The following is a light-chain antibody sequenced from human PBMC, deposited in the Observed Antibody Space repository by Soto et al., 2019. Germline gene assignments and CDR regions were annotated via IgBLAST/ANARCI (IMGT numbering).Light chain of an antibody. Sequence: DIQMTQSPSTLSASVGDRVTITCRASQSISSWLAWYQQKPGKAPKLLIYDASSLERGVPSRFGGSGSGTEFTLTISSLQPDDFATYYCQQYNSYPYTFGQGTKLEIK. CDR2: DAS. CDR3: QQYNSYPYT. J-gene: IGKJ2*01. CDR1: QSISSW. V-gene: IGKV1-5*01.